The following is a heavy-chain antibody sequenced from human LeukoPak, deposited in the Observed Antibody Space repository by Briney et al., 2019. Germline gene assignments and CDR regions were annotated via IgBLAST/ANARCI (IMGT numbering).Heavy chain of an antibody. CDR1: GFTFNEFG. J-gene: IGHJ4*02. CDR3: ARDRPTGSYYSIDY. CDR2: IWYDGSNK. Sequence: GGSLRLSCAASGFTFNEFGVHWVRQAPGQGLEWVALIWYDGSNKYYGDSVKGRFTISRDNSKNTVYLQMNSLRVEDTAIYYCARDRPTGSYYSIDYWGQGTLATVSS. D-gene: IGHD1-26*01. V-gene: IGHV3-33*01.